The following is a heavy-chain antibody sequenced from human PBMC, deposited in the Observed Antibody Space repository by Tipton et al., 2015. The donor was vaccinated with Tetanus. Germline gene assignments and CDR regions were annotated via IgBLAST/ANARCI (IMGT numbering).Heavy chain of an antibody. CDR2: IYHTGST. CDR3: ARHSSLKALNY. Sequence: LRLSCAVSGALLSTGGYSWGWIRQPPGQGLEWIGYIYHTGSTYYNPSLRSRVTISEVGSKNHISLKLTSVTAADTAVYYCARHSSLKALNYWGQGTLVTASS. J-gene: IGHJ4*02. V-gene: IGHV4-30-2*01. CDR1: GALLSTGGYS. D-gene: IGHD3-9*01.